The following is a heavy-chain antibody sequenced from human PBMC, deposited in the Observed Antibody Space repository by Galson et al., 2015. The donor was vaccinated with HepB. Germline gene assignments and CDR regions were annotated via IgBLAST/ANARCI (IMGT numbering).Heavy chain of an antibody. Sequence: SLRLSCAASGFTFSSARMSWVRQAPGKGLEWVGRIKSKTDGGTTDYAAPVKGRFTISRDDSKNMLYLQMNSLKTEDTAVYFCTRAVVPDYWGQGTLATVSS. CDR1: GFTFSSAR. CDR3: TRAVVPDY. J-gene: IGHJ4*02. CDR2: IKSKTDGGTT. V-gene: IGHV3-15*01.